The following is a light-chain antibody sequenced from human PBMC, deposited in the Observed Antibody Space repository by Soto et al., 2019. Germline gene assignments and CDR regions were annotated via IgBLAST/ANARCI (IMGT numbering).Light chain of an antibody. CDR2: GAS. CDR3: QQYNKWPLT. J-gene: IGKJ4*01. V-gene: IGKV3-15*01. CDR1: QSVSNN. Sequence: IVMTQSPATLSVSPGERATLSCRASQSVSNNLAWYQQKPGQAPRLLIYGASTRATGIPARFSGSGSGTEFTLTISSLQSEDFAVYYCQQYNKWPLTFGGGTKVDIK.